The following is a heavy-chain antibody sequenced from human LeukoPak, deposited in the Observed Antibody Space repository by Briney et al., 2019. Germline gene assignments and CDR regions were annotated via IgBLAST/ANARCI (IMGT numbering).Heavy chain of an antibody. V-gene: IGHV4-39*01. CDR2: IYYSGST. CDR1: GGSITTSSYY. J-gene: IGHJ2*01. Sequence: SETRSLTCTVSGGSITTSSYYWGWIRQPPGKGLGGIGIIYYSGSTYYNPSLKGRVTISVDTSKNQFSLKLSSVTAADTAVYYCARAFRARYFDLWGRGNLVTVSS. CDR3: ARAFRARYFDL. D-gene: IGHD2/OR15-2a*01.